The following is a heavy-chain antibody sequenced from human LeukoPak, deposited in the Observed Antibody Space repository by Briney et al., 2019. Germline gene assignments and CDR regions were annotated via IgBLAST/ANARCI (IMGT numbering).Heavy chain of an antibody. V-gene: IGHV3-23*01. CDR3: ARDRPIGCSEY. J-gene: IGHJ4*02. CDR1: GFTFRNNA. Sequence: GGSLRLSCAASGFTFRNNAMTWVRQAPGKGLEWVSAINGGGDDTEYADSVKGRFTISRANSKNTLYLQMNSLRPEDTAVYYCARDRPIGCSEYWGQGTLVTVSS. CDR2: INGGGDDT. D-gene: IGHD2-21*01.